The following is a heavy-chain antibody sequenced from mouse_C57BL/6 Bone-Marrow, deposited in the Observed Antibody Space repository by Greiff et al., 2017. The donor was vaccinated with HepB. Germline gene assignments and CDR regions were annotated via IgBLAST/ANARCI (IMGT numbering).Heavy chain of an antibody. CDR2: IGSGGSYT. J-gene: IGHJ4*01. CDR3: ARHGNYVYYAMDY. D-gene: IGHD2-1*01. CDR1: GFTFSSYG. V-gene: IGHV5-6*01. Sequence: EVKLMESGGDLVKPGGSLKLSCAASGFTFSSYGMSWVRQTPDKRLEWVATIGSGGSYTYYPDSVKGRCTISRDNAKNTLYLQMSRLKSEDTAMYYCARHGNYVYYAMDYWGQGTSVTVSS.